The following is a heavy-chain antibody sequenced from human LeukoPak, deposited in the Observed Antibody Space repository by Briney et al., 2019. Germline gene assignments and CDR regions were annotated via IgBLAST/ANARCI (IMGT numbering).Heavy chain of an antibody. CDR2: ISGSGGST. CDR3: AGFDDSSGYYSPVDY. D-gene: IGHD3-22*01. CDR1: GFTFSSYA. V-gene: IGHV3-23*01. Sequence: GSLRLSCAASGFTFSSYAMSWVRQAPGKGLEWVSAISGSGGSTYYADSVKGRFTISRDNSKNTLYLQMNSLRAEGTAVYYCAGFDDSSGYYSPVDYWGQGTLVTVSS. J-gene: IGHJ4*02.